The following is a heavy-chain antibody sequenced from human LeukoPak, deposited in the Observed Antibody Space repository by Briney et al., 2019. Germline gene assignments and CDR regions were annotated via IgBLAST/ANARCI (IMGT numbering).Heavy chain of an antibody. Sequence: SETLSLTCTVFGGSISSYYWSWIRQPPGKGLEWIGYIYTSGSTNYNPSLKSRVTISVDTSKNQFSLKLSSVTAADTAVYYCARGSSSRYYYYYYMDVWGKGTTVTVSS. CDR2: IYTSGST. J-gene: IGHJ6*03. V-gene: IGHV4-4*09. CDR1: GGSISSYY. CDR3: ARGSSSRYYYYYYMDV. D-gene: IGHD6-13*01.